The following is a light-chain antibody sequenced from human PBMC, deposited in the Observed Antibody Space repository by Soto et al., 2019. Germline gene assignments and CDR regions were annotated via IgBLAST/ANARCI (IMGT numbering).Light chain of an antibody. CDR1: SSDVGAYNY. CDR3: CSYTTSNTFV. V-gene: IGLV2-14*01. CDR2: HVT. Sequence: QPVLTQPASGSGSLGQSITISCSGTSSDVGAYNYVSWYQQYPGKAPKLMIYHVTDRPSGVSNRFSGSKSGNTASLTISGLQAEDEADYYCCSYTTSNTFVFGTGTKVTVL. J-gene: IGLJ1*01.